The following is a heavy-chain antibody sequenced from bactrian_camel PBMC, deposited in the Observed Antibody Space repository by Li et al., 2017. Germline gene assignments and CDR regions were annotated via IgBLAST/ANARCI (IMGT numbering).Heavy chain of an antibody. CDR2: IYSGDGSA. V-gene: IGHV3S40*01. D-gene: IGHD3*01. CDR1: GATFGLYL. J-gene: IGHJ6*01. Sequence: VQLVESGGGSVQAGGSLRVTCVAKGATFGLYLMAWFRQAPGQGREGVAAIYSGDGSAIYTDSAKGRFTISQDNASKTVVLQMDSLKAEDTAMYYCAASGRYEFWILGPRDPGHRL. CDR3: AASGRYEFWI.